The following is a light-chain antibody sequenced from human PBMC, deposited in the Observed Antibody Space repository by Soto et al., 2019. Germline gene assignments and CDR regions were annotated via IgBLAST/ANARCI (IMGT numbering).Light chain of an antibody. CDR1: QSVSSSH. CDR3: QHYGSSPLT. Sequence: EIVLTQSPGTLSLSPGERVTLSCRASQSVSSSHLAWYQQKPGQAPRLLIYGASSRATGIPDRFSGSGSGTAFTLTISRLEPEDFAVYYCQHYGSSPLTFGGGTKVEIK. CDR2: GAS. V-gene: IGKV3-20*01. J-gene: IGKJ4*01.